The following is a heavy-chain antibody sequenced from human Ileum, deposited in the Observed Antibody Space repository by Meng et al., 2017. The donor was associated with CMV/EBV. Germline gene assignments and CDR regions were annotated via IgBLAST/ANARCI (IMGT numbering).Heavy chain of an antibody. J-gene: IGHJ5*02. CDR3: ARVGGITITMVRGVWFDP. Sequence: SFSGYYWSWIRQPPGKGLEWIGEINHSGSTNYKPSLKSRVTISVDTSKNQFSLKLSSVTAADTAVYYCARVGGITITMVRGVWFDPWGQGTLVTVSS. D-gene: IGHD3-10*01. CDR2: INHSGST. CDR1: SFSGYY. V-gene: IGHV4-34*01.